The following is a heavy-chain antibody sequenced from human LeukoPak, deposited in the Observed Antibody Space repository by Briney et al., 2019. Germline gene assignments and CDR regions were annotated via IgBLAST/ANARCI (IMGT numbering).Heavy chain of an antibody. J-gene: IGHJ3*02. CDR2: IYYSGST. Sequence: PSQTLSLTCTVSGGSISSGDYYWSWIRQPPGKGLEWIGYIYYSGSTYYSPSLKSRVTISVDTSKNQFSLKVTSVTAADTAVYYCARAGQLWSDAFDIWGQGTMVTVSS. CDR1: GGSISSGDYY. CDR3: ARAGQLWSDAFDI. D-gene: IGHD5-18*01. V-gene: IGHV4-30-4*01.